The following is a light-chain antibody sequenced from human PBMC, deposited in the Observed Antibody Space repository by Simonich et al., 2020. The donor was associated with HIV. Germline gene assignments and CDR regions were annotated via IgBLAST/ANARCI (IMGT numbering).Light chain of an antibody. J-gene: IGKJ2*01. V-gene: IGKV1-33*01. CDR3: QQNGNLPYT. CDR2: DAS. Sequence: DIQMTQSPSSLSASVGDRVTITCQASQDIRNFLNWYQQKPGEAPKFLIYDASYLEKGVPSTFSGSGSGTDFTFTISSLQPEDIATYYCQQNGNLPYTFGQGTKVEIK. CDR1: QDIRNF.